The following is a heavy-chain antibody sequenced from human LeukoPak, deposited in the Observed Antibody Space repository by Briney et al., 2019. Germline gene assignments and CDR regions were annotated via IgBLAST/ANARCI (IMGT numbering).Heavy chain of an antibody. CDR1: GFTFSSYS. CDR2: ISSSSSYI. D-gene: IGHD3-3*01. Sequence: AGGSLRLSCAASGFTFSSYSMNWVRQAPGKGLEWVSSISSSSSYIYYADSVKGRFTISRDNAKNSLYLQMNSLRAEDTAVYYCARGGLRFLEWLLPSMDAWGQGTTVTVSS. V-gene: IGHV3-21*01. CDR3: ARGGLRFLEWLLPSMDA. J-gene: IGHJ6*02.